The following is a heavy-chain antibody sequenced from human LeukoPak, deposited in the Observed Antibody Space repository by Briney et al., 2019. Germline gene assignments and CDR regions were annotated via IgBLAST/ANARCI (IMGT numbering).Heavy chain of an antibody. CDR3: ASWGYYYDSSGSFDY. J-gene: IGHJ4*02. Sequence: SETLSLTWTVSGGSISSYYWSWIRQPPGKGLEWIGYIYYSGSTNYNPSLKSRVTISVDRTKNQFSLKLSSETAADTAVYYCASWGYYYDSSGSFDYWGQGTLVTVSS. V-gene: IGHV4-59*08. CDR1: GGSISSYY. D-gene: IGHD3-22*01. CDR2: IYYSGST.